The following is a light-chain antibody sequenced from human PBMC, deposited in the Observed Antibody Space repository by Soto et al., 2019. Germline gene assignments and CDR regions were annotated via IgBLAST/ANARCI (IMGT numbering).Light chain of an antibody. Sequence: EIVMTQSPPTLSVSPGERVTLSCRVSQSVGGNVAWYQQRPGQAPRLLISGASTRASGVPARISGSGYGTEFTLTISSLLAEDIGAYYCQQYYNWPPLTFGGGTKVEIK. CDR3: QQYYNWPPLT. V-gene: IGKV3-15*01. CDR1: QSVGGN. J-gene: IGKJ4*01. CDR2: GAS.